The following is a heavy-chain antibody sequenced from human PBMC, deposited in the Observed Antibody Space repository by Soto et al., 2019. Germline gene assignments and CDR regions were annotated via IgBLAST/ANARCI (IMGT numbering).Heavy chain of an antibody. V-gene: IGHV1-69*01. CDR1: GGTFRNFA. J-gene: IGHJ4*02. CDR3: ARAEYSSIYYFDY. D-gene: IGHD6-6*01. Sequence: QVQLVQSGAEVKKPGSSVTVSCKASGGTFRNFAINWVRQAPGQGLEWMGGLIPIFGTPNYAQKFQGRVTITADEYTSTAYMELNSLRSEDTAVYYCARAEYSSIYYFDYRGQGTLVTVSS. CDR2: LIPIFGTP.